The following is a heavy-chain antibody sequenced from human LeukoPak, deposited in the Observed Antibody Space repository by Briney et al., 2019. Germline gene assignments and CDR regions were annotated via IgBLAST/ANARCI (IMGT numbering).Heavy chain of an antibody. J-gene: IGHJ6*04. CDR1: GGSFSGYY. CDR2: INHSGST. CDR3: ARVLRSPAAISRVVYYGMDV. Sequence: SETLSLTCAVYGGSFSGYYWSWIRQPPGKGLEWIGEINHSGSTNYNPSLKSRVTISVDTSKNQFSLKPSSVTAADTAVYYCARVLRSPAAISRVVYYGMDVWGKGTTVTVSS. D-gene: IGHD2-2*01. V-gene: IGHV4-34*01.